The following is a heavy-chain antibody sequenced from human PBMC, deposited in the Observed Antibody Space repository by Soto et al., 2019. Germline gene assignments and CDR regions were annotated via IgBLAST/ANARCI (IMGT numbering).Heavy chain of an antibody. J-gene: IGHJ4*02. V-gene: IGHV4-59*01. Sequence: QVQLQESGPGLVKPSETLSLTCTVCGGSISSYYWSWIRQPPGKGLEWIGYIYYSGSTNYNPSLKSRVTISVDTSKNQFSLKLSSVTAADTAVYYCARAGGIAVAGTGFDYWGQGTLVTVSS. CDR2: IYYSGST. CDR3: ARAGGIAVAGTGFDY. CDR1: GGSISSYY. D-gene: IGHD6-19*01.